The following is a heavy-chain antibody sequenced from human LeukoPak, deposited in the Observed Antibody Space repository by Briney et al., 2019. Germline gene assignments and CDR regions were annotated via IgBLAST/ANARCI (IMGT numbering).Heavy chain of an antibody. CDR2: ISSSGSTI. J-gene: IGHJ4*02. V-gene: IGHV3-48*03. CDR3: AREPSLWRGADY. Sequence: PGGSLRLSCAASGFTFSSYEMNWVRQAPGKGLEWVSYISSSGSTIYYADSVKGRFTISRDNAKNSLYLQMDSLRAEDTAVYYCAREPSLWRGADYWGQGTLVTVSS. D-gene: IGHD3-3*01. CDR1: GFTFSSYE.